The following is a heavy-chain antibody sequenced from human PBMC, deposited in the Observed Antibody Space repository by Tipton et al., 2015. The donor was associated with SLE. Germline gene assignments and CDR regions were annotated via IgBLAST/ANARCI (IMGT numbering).Heavy chain of an antibody. CDR2: INSRDGGT. V-gene: IGHV1-46*01. D-gene: IGHD5-18*01. CDR3: ARAYSYGENDY. Sequence: QSGAEVKKPGASVRISCKTSGYTFTDHFIHWVQQAPGQGLEWMGIINSRDGGTTYAQRFQGRVTMSRDTSTNTVYMDLSGLRSEDTAMFYCARAYSYGENDYWGQGTLVTVSS. J-gene: IGHJ4*02. CDR1: GYTFTDHF.